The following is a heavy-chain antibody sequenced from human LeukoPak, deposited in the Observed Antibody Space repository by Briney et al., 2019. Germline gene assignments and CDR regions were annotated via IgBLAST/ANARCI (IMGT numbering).Heavy chain of an antibody. CDR2: IYNSGTT. CDR1: GGSFSSYY. CDR3: ARDRLGATGHWRIDV. J-gene: IGHJ2*01. V-gene: IGHV4-4*07. Sequence: PSETLSLTCTVSGGSFSSYYWTWIRQPAGKGLKWIGRIYNSGTTNYSPSLESRVTMSLDTPKNRFSLSLSSVTAADTAVYYCARDRLGATGHWRIDVWGRGTLVTVSS. D-gene: IGHD1-26*01.